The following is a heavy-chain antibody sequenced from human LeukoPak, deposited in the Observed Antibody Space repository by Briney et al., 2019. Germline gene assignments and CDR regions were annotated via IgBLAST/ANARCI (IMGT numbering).Heavy chain of an antibody. V-gene: IGHV3-23*01. CDR1: GFTFSSYS. CDR2: ISGSGGST. Sequence: GGSLRLSCAASGFTFSSYSMNWVRQAPGKGLEWVSAISGSGGSTYYADSVKGRFTISGDNSKNTLYLQMNSLRAEDTAVYYCAKDLRGGGAYFDYWGQGTLVTVSS. J-gene: IGHJ4*02. CDR3: AKDLRGGGAYFDY. D-gene: IGHD3-16*01.